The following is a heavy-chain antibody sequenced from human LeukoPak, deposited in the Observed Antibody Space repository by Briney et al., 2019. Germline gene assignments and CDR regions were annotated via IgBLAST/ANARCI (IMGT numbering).Heavy chain of an antibody. CDR1: GASISSDF. CDR3: ARGGSGSYTGYFDY. V-gene: IGHV4-59*01. J-gene: IGHJ4*02. CDR2: FYYSGST. Sequence: YPSETLSLTCTVSGASISSDFWSWIRQPPGKGLEWIGYFYYSGSTKYSPSLKSRVTISVDTSKNQFALKLNSVTAADTAVYYCARGGSGSYTGYFDYWGQGALVTVSS. D-gene: IGHD3-10*01.